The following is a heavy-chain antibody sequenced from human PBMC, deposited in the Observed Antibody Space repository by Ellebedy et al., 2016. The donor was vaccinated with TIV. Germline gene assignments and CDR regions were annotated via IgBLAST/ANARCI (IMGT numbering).Heavy chain of an antibody. V-gene: IGHV5-51*01. D-gene: IGHD4-23*01. CDR1: GYSFTSYW. Sequence: GESLKISXKGSGYSFTSYWIGWVRQMPGKGLEWMGIIYPGDSDTRYSPSFQGQVTISADKSISTAYLQWSSLKASDTVMYYCARWLRWSPGGMDVWGQGTTVTVSS. CDR2: IYPGDSDT. CDR3: ARWLRWSPGGMDV. J-gene: IGHJ6*02.